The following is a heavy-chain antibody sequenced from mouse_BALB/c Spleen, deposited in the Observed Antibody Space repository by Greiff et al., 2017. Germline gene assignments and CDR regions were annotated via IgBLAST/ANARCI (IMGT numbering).Heavy chain of an antibody. CDR1: GYTFTDYY. D-gene: IGHD2-1*01. CDR2: IYPGSGNT. V-gene: IGHV1-77*01. CDR3: ARSDYYGNYYYYAMDY. J-gene: IGHJ4*01. Sequence: VQLQQSGAELARPGASVKLSCKASGYTFTDYYINWVKQRTGQGLEWIGEIYPGSGNTYYNEKFKGKATLTADKSSSTAYMQLSSLTSEDSAVYFCARSDYYGNYYYYAMDYWGQGTSVTVSS.